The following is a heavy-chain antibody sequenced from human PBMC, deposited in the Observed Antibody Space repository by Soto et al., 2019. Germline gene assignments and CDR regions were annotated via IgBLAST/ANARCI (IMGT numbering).Heavy chain of an antibody. D-gene: IGHD3-22*01. CDR2: ISGSGVIT. Sequence: EVQLLESGGGLVQPGGSLRLSCVASGFTFRNQDMSWVRQAPGKGLEWVSGISGSGVITYYADSVKGRFTISRDNSKNTLYLQMNSLRAEDTAVYYCAKDRQFRSYFESSGCYTSWGQGTLVTVSS. V-gene: IGHV3-23*01. CDR3: AKDRQFRSYFESSGCYTS. J-gene: IGHJ5*02. CDR1: GFTFRNQD.